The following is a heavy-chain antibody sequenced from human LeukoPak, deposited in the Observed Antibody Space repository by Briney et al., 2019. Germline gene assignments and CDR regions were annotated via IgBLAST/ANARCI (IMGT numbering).Heavy chain of an antibody. CDR1: GGTFGSYA. Sequence: ASVKVSCKASGGTFGSYAISWVRQAPGQGLEWMGGIIPIFGTANYAQKFQGRVTITTDESTSTAYMELSSLRSEDTAVSYCAISICSGGSCYQYYFDYWGQGTLVAVSS. V-gene: IGHV1-69*05. CDR2: IIPIFGTA. D-gene: IGHD2-15*01. J-gene: IGHJ4*02. CDR3: AISICSGGSCYQYYFDY.